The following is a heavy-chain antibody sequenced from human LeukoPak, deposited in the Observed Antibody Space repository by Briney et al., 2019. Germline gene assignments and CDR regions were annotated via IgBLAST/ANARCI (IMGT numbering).Heavy chain of an antibody. D-gene: IGHD1-26*01. Sequence: ASVEVSCKAPGYTFTGYYMHWVRQAPGQGLEWMGWINPNSGGTNYAQKFQGRVTMTRDTSISTAYMELSRLRSDDTAAYYCARGAWEGNYFDYWGQGTLVTVSS. CDR2: INPNSGGT. J-gene: IGHJ4*02. V-gene: IGHV1-2*02. CDR3: ARGAWEGNYFDY. CDR1: GYTFTGYY.